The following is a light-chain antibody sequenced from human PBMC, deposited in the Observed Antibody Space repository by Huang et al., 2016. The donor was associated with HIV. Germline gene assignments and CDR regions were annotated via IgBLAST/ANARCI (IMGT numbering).Light chain of an antibody. Sequence: DIQMTQSPSSLSASVGDRVTITRRASQSINSYLNWYQQKPGKAPKVLIYAASSLQSGVPSRFSGSGSGTDFTLTINSLQPEDFAIYYCQQSYNTPLTFGGGTRLEIK. CDR3: QQSYNTPLT. V-gene: IGKV1-39*01. CDR2: AAS. CDR1: QSINSY. J-gene: IGKJ4*01.